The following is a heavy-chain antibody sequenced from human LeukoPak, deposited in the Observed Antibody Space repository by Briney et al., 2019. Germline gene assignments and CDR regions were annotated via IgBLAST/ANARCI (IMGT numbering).Heavy chain of an antibody. J-gene: IGHJ3*02. CDR1: GGSISSHY. D-gene: IGHD2-2*01. CDR2: IYYSGST. CDR3: ARDLGYCSSTSCHHDAFDI. V-gene: IGHV4-59*11. Sequence: SETLSLTCTVSGGSISSHYWSWIRQPPGKGLEWIGYIYYSGSTNYNPFLKSRVTISVDTSKNQFSLKLSSVTAADTAVYYCARDLGYCSSTSCHHDAFDIWGQGTMVTVSS.